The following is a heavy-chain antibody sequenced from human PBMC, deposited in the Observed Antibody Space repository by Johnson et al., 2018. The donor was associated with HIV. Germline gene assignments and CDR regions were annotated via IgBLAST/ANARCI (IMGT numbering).Heavy chain of an antibody. CDR1: GFTVSSTY. CDR3: ARDRGVFWNNDYKGDAFDI. D-gene: IGHD3-3*01. Sequence: VQLVESGGGVVRPGGSLRLSCAASGFTVSSTYMSWVRQAPGKGLEWVSIIYSGGRTYHADSVKGRFTLSRDNSKNTLYLQMNSLRAEDTAVYYCARDRGVFWNNDYKGDAFDIWGQGTMVTVSS. CDR2: IYSGGRT. J-gene: IGHJ3*02. V-gene: IGHV3-53*01.